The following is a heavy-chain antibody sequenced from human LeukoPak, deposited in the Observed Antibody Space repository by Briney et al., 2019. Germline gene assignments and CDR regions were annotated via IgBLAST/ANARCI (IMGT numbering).Heavy chain of an antibody. D-gene: IGHD4-17*01. Sequence: SVKVSCKASGGTFSSYAISWVRQAPGQGLEWIGRIIPIFGTANYAQKFQGRVTITTDESTSTAYMELSSLRSEDTAVYYCASYYGDYYLLDYWGQGTLVTVSS. CDR2: IIPIFGTA. V-gene: IGHV1-69*05. CDR3: ASYYGDYYLLDY. CDR1: GGTFSSYA. J-gene: IGHJ4*02.